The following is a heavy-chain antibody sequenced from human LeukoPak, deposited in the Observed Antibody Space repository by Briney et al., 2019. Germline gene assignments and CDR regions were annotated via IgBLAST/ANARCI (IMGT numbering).Heavy chain of an antibody. CDR3: AREGYYYDSSGYWFYYMDV. CDR2: IYYSGST. Sequence: PSETLSLTCTVSGGPISSYYWSWIRQPPGKGLEWIGYIYYSGSTNYNPSLKSRVTISVDTSKNQFSLKLSSVTAADTAVYYCAREGYYYDSSGYWFYYMDVWGKGTTVTISS. CDR1: GGPISSYY. D-gene: IGHD3-22*01. V-gene: IGHV4-59*12. J-gene: IGHJ6*03.